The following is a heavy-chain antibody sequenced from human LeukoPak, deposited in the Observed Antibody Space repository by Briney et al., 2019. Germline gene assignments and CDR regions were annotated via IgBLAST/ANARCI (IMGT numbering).Heavy chain of an antibody. CDR2: ISYDGSNK. J-gene: IGHJ4*02. Sequence: GGSLRLSCAASGSTFSSYGMHWVRQAPGKGLEWVAVISYDGSNKYYADSVKGRFTISRDNAKNSLYLQMNSLRAEDTAVYYCAKDLKSYDSSGYYTMWGQGTLVTVSS. CDR3: AKDLKSYDSSGYYTM. V-gene: IGHV3-30*18. CDR1: GSTFSSYG. D-gene: IGHD3-22*01.